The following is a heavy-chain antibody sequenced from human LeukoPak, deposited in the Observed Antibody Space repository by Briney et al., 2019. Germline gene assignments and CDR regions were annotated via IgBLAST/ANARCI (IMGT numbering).Heavy chain of an antibody. Sequence: SETLSLTCAVYGGSFSGYYWSWIRQPPGKGLEWIGEINHSGSTNYNPSLKSRVTMSVDTATNQFTLELSSVTAADTAVYYCARGTKTGNTGYDWSYWGQGSLVTVSS. CDR1: GGSFSGYY. V-gene: IGHV4-34*01. CDR2: INHSGST. CDR3: ARGTKTGNTGYDWSY. J-gene: IGHJ4*02. D-gene: IGHD5-12*01.